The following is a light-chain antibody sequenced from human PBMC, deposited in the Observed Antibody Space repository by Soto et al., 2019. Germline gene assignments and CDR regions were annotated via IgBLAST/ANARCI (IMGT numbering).Light chain of an antibody. Sequence: DIEITQSPPTLSICLGDRVTITGRASQTISSWLAWYQQKPGKAPKLLIYKASTLKSGVPSRFSGRGSGTEFTLTISSLQPDDFATYYCQHYNRYSEEVGQGTKVDIK. CDR2: KAS. J-gene: IGKJ1*01. V-gene: IGKV1-5*03. CDR1: QTISSW. CDR3: QHYNRYSEE.